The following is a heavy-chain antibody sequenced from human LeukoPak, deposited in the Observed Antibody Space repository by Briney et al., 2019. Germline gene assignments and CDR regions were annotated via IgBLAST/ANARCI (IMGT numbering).Heavy chain of an antibody. Sequence: GGSLRLSCAASGFTFSSYGMSWVRQAPGKGLEWVSAISGSGGSTYYADSVKGRFTISRDNSKNTLYLQMNSLRAEDTAVYYXXXXXNDYGDYLDYWGQGTLVTVSS. J-gene: IGHJ4*02. CDR3: XXXXNDYGDYLDY. D-gene: IGHD4-17*01. V-gene: IGHV3-23*01. CDR2: ISGSGGST. CDR1: GFTFSSYG.